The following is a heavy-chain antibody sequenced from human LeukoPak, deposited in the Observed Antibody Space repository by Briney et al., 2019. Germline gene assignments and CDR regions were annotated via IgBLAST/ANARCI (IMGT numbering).Heavy chain of an antibody. CDR1: GFTLSNFW. CDR2: IEDDGNKK. CDR3: ARGRGIAL. Sequence: PGESLRLSCATSGFTLSNFWMNWVRQAPGKGLEWVANIEDDGNKKNYVDSVKGRFTISRDNVENSIYLQMNSLRADDTAVYYCARGRGIALWGQGTLVTVSS. V-gene: IGHV3-7*01. J-gene: IGHJ4*02. D-gene: IGHD6-13*01.